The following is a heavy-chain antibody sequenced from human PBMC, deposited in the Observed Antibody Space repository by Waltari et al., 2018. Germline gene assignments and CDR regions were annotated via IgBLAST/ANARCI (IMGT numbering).Heavy chain of an antibody. Sequence: QVQLVQSGAEVKKPGSSVKVSCKASGGKFSSYAIRWVRQAPGQGLEWMGGIIPIFGTANYAQKFQGRVTITADKSTSTAYMELSSLRSEDTAVYYCAVGLLSNTPLGGNQWFFDYWGQGTLVTVSS. CDR2: IIPIFGTA. J-gene: IGHJ4*02. CDR3: AVGLLSNTPLGGNQWFFDY. V-gene: IGHV1-69*14. CDR1: GGKFSSYA. D-gene: IGHD2-15*01.